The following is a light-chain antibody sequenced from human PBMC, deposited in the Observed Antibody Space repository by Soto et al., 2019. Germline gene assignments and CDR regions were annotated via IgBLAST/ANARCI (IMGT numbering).Light chain of an antibody. CDR3: CSYTSSTSRVV. CDR1: NSDVGGYDY. J-gene: IGLJ2*01. CDR2: DVN. Sequence: QSVLTQPASVSGSPGQSITISCTGTNSDVGGYDYVSWYQQHPGKAPRLMIYDVNIRPSGVSNRFSGSKSGNTASLTISGLQAEDEADYHCCSYTSSTSRVVFGGGTRSPS. V-gene: IGLV2-14*01.